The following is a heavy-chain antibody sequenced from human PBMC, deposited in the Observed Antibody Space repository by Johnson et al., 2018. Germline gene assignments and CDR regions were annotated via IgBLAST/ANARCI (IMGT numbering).Heavy chain of an antibody. CDR1: GFTFSSYA. J-gene: IGHJ3*02. V-gene: IGHV3-30-3*01. CDR3: AATYYYDSSGHDAFDI. Sequence: QVQLVQSGGGVVQPGRTLRLSCAASGFTFSSYAMHWVRQAPGKGLEWVAVISYDGSNKYYADSVKGRFTISSDNAKNTLYPQMNSLRAEDTAVYYCAATYYYDSSGHDAFDIWGQGTMGTVSS. CDR2: ISYDGSNK. D-gene: IGHD3-22*01.